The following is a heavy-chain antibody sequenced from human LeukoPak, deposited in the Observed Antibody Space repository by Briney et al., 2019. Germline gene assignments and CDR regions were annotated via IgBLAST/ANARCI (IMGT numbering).Heavy chain of an antibody. CDR2: IYHSGST. Sequence: SETLSLTCAVSGYSISSGYYWGWIRQPPGKGLEWIGSIYHSGSTYYNPSLKSRVTISVDTFKNQFSLKLSSVTAADTAVYYCARSKIAVAAPFDYWGQGTLVTVSS. CDR1: GYSISSGYY. CDR3: ARSKIAVAAPFDY. J-gene: IGHJ4*02. V-gene: IGHV4-38-2*01. D-gene: IGHD6-19*01.